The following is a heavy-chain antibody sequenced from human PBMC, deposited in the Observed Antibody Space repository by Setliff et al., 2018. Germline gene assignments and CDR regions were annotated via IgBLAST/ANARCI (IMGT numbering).Heavy chain of an antibody. CDR3: ARTPNGGGAAAVARRAVYYYYMDV. CDR1: GYTFTDYY. D-gene: IGHD6-13*01. V-gene: IGHV1-2*02. J-gene: IGHJ6*03. Sequence: ASVKVSCKASGYTFTDYYMHWVRQAPGQGLEWMGWINPNSGGTNYAQKFQGRVTMTRDTSISTAYMELRRLRSDDTAVYYCARTPNGGGAAAVARRAVYYYYMDVWGKGTTVTVSS. CDR2: INPNSGGT.